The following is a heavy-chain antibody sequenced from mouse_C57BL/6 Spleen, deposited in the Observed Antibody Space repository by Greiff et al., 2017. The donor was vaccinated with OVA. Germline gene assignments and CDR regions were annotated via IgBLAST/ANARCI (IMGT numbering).Heavy chain of an antibody. CDR3: AKEYYCGSNYFDY. Sequence: QVQLQQSGPELVKPGASVKISCKASGYAFSSSWMNWVKQRPGKGLEWIGRIYPGDGDTNYNGKFKGKATLTADKSSSTAYMQLCSLTSEDSAVDFCAKEYYCGSNYFDYWGQGTTLTVSS. V-gene: IGHV1-82*01. D-gene: IGHD1-1*01. CDR2: IYPGDGDT. J-gene: IGHJ2*01. CDR1: GYAFSSSW.